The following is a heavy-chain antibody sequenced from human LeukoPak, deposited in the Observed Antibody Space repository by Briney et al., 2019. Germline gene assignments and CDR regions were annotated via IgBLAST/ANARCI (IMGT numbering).Heavy chain of an antibody. CDR2: IYYSKNT. Sequence: SEPLSLTCTVSGGSISSSSASWGWIRQPPGKGMQWIGSIYYSKNTYYNPSLKSRVTISADTSKNQFSLTLGSVSATDTAVYYCVSHRGFSYGYFDYWGQGTLVTVSS. CDR1: GGSISSSSAS. D-gene: IGHD5-18*01. V-gene: IGHV4-39*01. J-gene: IGHJ4*02. CDR3: VSHRGFSYGYFDY.